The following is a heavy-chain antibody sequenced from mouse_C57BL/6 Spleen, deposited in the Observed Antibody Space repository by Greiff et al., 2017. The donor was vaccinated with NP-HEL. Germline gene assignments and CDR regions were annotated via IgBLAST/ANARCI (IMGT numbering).Heavy chain of an antibody. CDR2: INPSTGGT. Sequence: EVQLQQSGPELVKPGASVKISCKASGYSFTGYYMNWVKQSPEKSLEWIGEINPSTGGTTYNQKFKAKATLTVDKSSSTAYMQLKSLTSEDSAVYYCARGPITTVVEGFAYRGQGTLVTVSA. J-gene: IGHJ3*01. V-gene: IGHV1-42*01. CDR1: GYSFTGYY. D-gene: IGHD1-1*01. CDR3: ARGPITTVVEGFAY.